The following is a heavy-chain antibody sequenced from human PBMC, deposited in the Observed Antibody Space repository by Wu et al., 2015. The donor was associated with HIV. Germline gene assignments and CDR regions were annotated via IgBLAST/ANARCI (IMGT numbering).Heavy chain of an antibody. CDR2: IRPDSGAT. D-gene: IGHD3/OR15-3a*01. CDR1: IHLHRPL. CDR3: ARDLGNDFAVRGYYWYMDV. V-gene: IGHV1-2*02. J-gene: IGHJ6*03. Sequence: QLVQSGAEVTKPGGLSECLLPDLWIHLHRPLYTLGATGPLDKGLSGWGWIRPDSGATNYAEKFQDRVTMTRDASISTAYMQLNRLRSDDTAVYFCARDLGNDFAVRGYYWYMDVWGRGTAITVSS.